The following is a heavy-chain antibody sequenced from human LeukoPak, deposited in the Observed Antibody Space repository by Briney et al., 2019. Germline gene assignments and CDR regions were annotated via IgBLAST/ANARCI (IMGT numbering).Heavy chain of an antibody. CDR1: GFTFSSYG. CDR3: AKDPGIAAAGSPGY. D-gene: IGHD6-13*01. CDR2: IRYDGSNK. V-gene: IGHV3-30*02. Sequence: PGGSLRLSCAASGFTFSSYGMHWVRQAPGKGLEWVAFIRYDGSNKYYADSVKGRFTISRDNSKNTLYLQMNSLRAEDTAVYYCAKDPGIAAAGSPGYWGQEPWSPSPQ. J-gene: IGHJ4*01.